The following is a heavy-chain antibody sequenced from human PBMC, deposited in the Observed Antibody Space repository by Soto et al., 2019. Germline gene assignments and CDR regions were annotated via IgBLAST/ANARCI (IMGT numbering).Heavy chain of an antibody. CDR1: GFTFSSYD. CDR3: ARRSLWFGETNWYFDL. J-gene: IGHJ2*01. D-gene: IGHD3-10*01. CDR2: IGTAGDT. Sequence: EVQLVESGGGLVQPGGSLRLSCAASGFTFSSYDMHWVRQATGKGLEWVSAIGTAGDTYYPGSVKGRFTISRENAKNSLYLQMNSLIAEDTAVYYCARRSLWFGETNWYFDLWGRGTLVTVSS. V-gene: IGHV3-13*01.